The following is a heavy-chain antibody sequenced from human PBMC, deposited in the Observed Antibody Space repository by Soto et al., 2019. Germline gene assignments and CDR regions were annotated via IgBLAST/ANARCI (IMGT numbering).Heavy chain of an antibody. CDR1: RFIFSTYS. V-gene: IGHV3-48*02. J-gene: IGHJ3*02. CDR2: ISRSSDMT. Sequence: GGSLRLSCAASRFIFSTYSMNSVRQAPGKGLVWLSYISRSSDMTHYADSVKGRFTISRDNAKNPLYLQMNSLTDEDTAVYYCAKDHMYAFDILGLGTMVTVSS. CDR3: AKDHMYAFDI. D-gene: IGHD2-21*01.